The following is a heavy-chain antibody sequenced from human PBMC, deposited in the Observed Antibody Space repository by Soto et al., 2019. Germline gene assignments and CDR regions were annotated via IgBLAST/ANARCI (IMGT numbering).Heavy chain of an antibody. CDR2: ISSTTNYV. V-gene: IGHV3-21*01. D-gene: IGHD1-7*01. CDR3: AKESEELTSNFDY. CDR1: GFTFTRYS. J-gene: IGHJ4*02. Sequence: GGSLRLSCAASGFTFTRYSMNWVRQAPGKGLEWVSSISSTTNYVYYADSMKGRFTVSRDNAKNSVYLEMNSLSAEDTAVYYCAKESEELTSNFDYWGQGTLVTVSS.